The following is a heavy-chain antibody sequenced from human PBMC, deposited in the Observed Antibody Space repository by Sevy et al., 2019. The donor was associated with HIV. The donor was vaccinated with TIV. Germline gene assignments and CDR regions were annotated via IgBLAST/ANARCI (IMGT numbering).Heavy chain of an antibody. CDR3: AKGARCSGGRCHSRGAFDI. CDR1: GFTFSSYA. CDR2: ISGSGGST. Sequence: GGSLRLSCAASGFTFSSYAMSWVRQAPGKGLEWVSAISGSGGSTYYADSVKGRFTISRDNSKDTLYLQMNSLRAEDTAVYYCAKGARCSGGRCHSRGAFDIWDQGTMVTVSS. D-gene: IGHD2-15*01. J-gene: IGHJ3*02. V-gene: IGHV3-23*01.